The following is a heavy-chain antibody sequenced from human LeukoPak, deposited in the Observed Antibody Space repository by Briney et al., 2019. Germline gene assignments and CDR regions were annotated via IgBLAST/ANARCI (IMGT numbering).Heavy chain of an antibody. V-gene: IGHV3-7*03. Sequence: GGSLRLSCTASGFSFSSFWMSWVRQAPGKGLEWVANIKEDGTETYYVDSVKGRFTISRDNAKNSLYLQMNSLRVEDTAVYYCAKEGRSLQTYWGQGTLVTVSS. J-gene: IGHJ4*02. CDR1: GFSFSSFW. D-gene: IGHD5-24*01. CDR3: AKEGRSLQTY. CDR2: IKEDGTET.